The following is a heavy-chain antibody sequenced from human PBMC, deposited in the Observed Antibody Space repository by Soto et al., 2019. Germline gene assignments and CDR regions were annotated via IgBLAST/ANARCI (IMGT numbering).Heavy chain of an antibody. CDR2: IKSKTDGGTT. J-gene: IGHJ3*02. D-gene: IGHD6-19*01. Sequence: GGSLRLSCAASGFTFSRYAMHWVRQAPEKGLERVGRIKSKTDGGTTDYAAPVKGRFTISRDDSKNTLYLQMNSLKTEDTAVYYCTTQYSSGWYVAFDIWGQGTMVTVSS. V-gene: IGHV3-15*01. CDR1: GFTFSRYA. CDR3: TTQYSSGWYVAFDI.